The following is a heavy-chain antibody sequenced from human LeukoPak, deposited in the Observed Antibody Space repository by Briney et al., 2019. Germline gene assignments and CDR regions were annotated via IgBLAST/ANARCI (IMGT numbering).Heavy chain of an antibody. CDR3: ARRPSHTIFGVVPRLDAFDI. V-gene: IGHV4-61*02. CDR1: GGSISSGSYY. CDR2: IYTSGST. Sequence: SQTLSLTCTVSGGSISSGSYYWSWIRQPAGKGLEWIGRIYTSGSTNYNPSLKSRVTISVDTSKNQFSLKLSSVTAAGTAVYYCARRPSHTIFGVVPRLDAFDIWGQGTMVTVSS. J-gene: IGHJ3*02. D-gene: IGHD3-3*01.